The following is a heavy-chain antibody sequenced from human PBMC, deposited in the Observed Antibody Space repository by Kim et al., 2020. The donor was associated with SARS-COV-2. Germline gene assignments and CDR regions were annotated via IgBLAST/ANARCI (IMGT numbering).Heavy chain of an antibody. CDR2: INPNSGGT. V-gene: IGHV1-2*02. J-gene: IGHJ5*02. D-gene: IGHD1-7*01. CDR1: GYTFTGYY. CDR3: ARGLDVELPPLNWFDP. Sequence: ASVKVSCKASGYTFTGYYMHWVRQAPGQGLEWMGWINPNSGGTNYAQKFQGRVTMTRDTSISTAYMELSRLRSDDTAVYYCARGLDVELPPLNWFDPWGQGTLVTVSS.